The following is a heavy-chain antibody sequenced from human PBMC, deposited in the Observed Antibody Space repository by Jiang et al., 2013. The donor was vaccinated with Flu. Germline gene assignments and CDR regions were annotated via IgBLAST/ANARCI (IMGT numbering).Heavy chain of an antibody. CDR1: GFTFGDYA. D-gene: IGHD3-3*01. J-gene: IGHJ4*02. V-gene: IGHV3-49*05. CDR3: TRARFLEGGANRGFDY. CDR2: IRSKAYGGTT. Sequence: LVESGGGLVKPGRSLRLSCTASGFTFGDYAMSWFRQAPGKGLEWVGFIRSKAYGGTTEYAASVKGRFTISRDDSKSIAYLQMNSLKTGDTAVYYCTRARFLEGGANRGFDYWGQGTLVTVSS.